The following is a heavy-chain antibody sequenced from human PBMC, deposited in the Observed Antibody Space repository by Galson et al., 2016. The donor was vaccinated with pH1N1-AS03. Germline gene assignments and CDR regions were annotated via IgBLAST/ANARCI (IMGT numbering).Heavy chain of an antibody. CDR3: ARGPVSYSNYWFPPPDY. CDR1: GFTFSSYA. D-gene: IGHD6-13*01. CDR2: ISGNGYST. V-gene: IGHV3-64*01. J-gene: IGHJ4*02. Sequence: SLRLSCAAAGFTFSSYAMHWVRQAPGKGLEYVSAISGNGYSTYYANSVKGRFTISRDNSKSTLFLQMGSLRHEDRAVYYCARGPVSYSNYWFPPPDYWGQGTLVTVSS.